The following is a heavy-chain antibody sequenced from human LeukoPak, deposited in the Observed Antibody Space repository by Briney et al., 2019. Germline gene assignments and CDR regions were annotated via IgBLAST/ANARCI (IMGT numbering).Heavy chain of an antibody. J-gene: IGHJ4*02. Sequence: GASVKVSCKASGYTFTGYLIHWVRQAPGQGLEYMGWINPNTGATEYALKFRGRVTVTRDTSTSTASMELSRLRSDDTAVYFCGRDLSTSATWELDHWGQGTLVTVSS. V-gene: IGHV1-2*02. CDR3: GRDLSTSATWELDH. CDR1: GYTFTGYL. CDR2: INPNTGAT. D-gene: IGHD6-25*01.